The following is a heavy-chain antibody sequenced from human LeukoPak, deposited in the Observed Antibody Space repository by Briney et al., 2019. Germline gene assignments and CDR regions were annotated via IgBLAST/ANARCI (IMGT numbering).Heavy chain of an antibody. D-gene: IGHD3-22*01. J-gene: IGHJ4*02. CDR1: GGTFSSYA. Sequence: ASVKVSCKASGGTFSSYAISWVRQAPGQGLEWMGWISAYNGNTNYAQKLQGRVTMTTDTSTSTAYMELRSLRSDDTAVYYCARDYYDSSGYHHSSDYWGQGTLVTVSS. CDR3: ARDYYDSSGYHHSSDY. V-gene: IGHV1-18*01. CDR2: ISAYNGNT.